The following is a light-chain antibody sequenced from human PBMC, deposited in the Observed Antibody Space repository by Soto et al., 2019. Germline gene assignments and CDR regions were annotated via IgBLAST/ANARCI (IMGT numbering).Light chain of an antibody. V-gene: IGKV3-20*01. Sequence: EIVLTQSPGTLSLSPGDRATLSCRASQSVRSTYLAWYQQKPGQAPRLLIYGASSRATGLPDRFSGSGSGTAFTLTISRLEPEDFAVYYCQQYGNSPLTFGGGTKVEIK. J-gene: IGKJ4*01. CDR1: QSVRSTY. CDR2: GAS. CDR3: QQYGNSPLT.